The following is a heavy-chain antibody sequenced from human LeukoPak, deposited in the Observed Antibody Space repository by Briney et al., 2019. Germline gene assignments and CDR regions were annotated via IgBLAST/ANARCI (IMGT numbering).Heavy chain of an antibody. Sequence: GGSLRLSCAVSGFTVSGNHVTWVRQAPGKGLAWVSTIYNTGTTNYADSVKGRFTISRDNSKNTVYLQMNSLRAEDMAIYYCAGYGGFSKWGQGTHVTVSP. CDR1: GFTVSGNH. CDR3: AGYGGFSK. J-gene: IGHJ4*02. CDR2: IYNTGTT. D-gene: IGHD4-23*01. V-gene: IGHV3-53*01.